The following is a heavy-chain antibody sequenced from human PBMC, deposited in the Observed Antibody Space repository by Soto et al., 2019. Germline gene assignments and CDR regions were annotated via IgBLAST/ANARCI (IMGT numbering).Heavy chain of an antibody. CDR3: ARGLRYYGSGSYPPYYYYYYGMDV. J-gene: IGHJ6*02. CDR1: GGSFSGYY. D-gene: IGHD3-10*01. V-gene: IGHV4-34*01. Sequence: PSETLSLTCAVYGGSFSGYYWSWIRQPPGKGLEWIGEINHSGSTNYNPSLKSRVTISVDTSKNQFSLKLSSVTAADTAVYYCARGLRYYGSGSYPPYYYYYYGMDVWGQGTTVTVSS. CDR2: INHSGST.